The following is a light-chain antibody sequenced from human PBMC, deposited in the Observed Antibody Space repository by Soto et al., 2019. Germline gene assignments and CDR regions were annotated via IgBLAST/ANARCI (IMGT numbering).Light chain of an antibody. CDR2: GAS. CDR3: HYYDDSPPFP. CDR1: QSVNSRF. V-gene: IGKV3-20*01. J-gene: IGKJ3*01. Sequence: EIVLTQSPGTLSLSPGERATFSCRASQSVNSRFLAWYQQKPGQAPRLLIYGASSRATGIPDRFSGSGSGTDFTLTNSRLEPEDFAVYYCHYYDDSPPFPFGPGTKLDIK.